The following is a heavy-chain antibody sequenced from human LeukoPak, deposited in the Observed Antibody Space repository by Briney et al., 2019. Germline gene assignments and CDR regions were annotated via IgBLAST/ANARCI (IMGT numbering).Heavy chain of an antibody. CDR1: GGSFSGYY. D-gene: IGHD3-3*01. CDR2: INHSGST. Sequence: SETLSLTCAVYGGSFSGYYWSWIRQPPGKGLEWIGEINHSGSTNYNPSLKSRVTISVDTSKNQFSLKLSSVTAADTAVYYCARGSTTWSIFGVDPLLDYWGQGTLVTVSS. V-gene: IGHV4-34*01. J-gene: IGHJ4*02. CDR3: ARGSTTWSIFGVDPLLDY.